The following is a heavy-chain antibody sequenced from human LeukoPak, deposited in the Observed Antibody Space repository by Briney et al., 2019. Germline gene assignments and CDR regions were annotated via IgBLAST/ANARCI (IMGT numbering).Heavy chain of an antibody. CDR3: AKDPHAYYYDSSGSTDY. V-gene: IGHV3-23*01. D-gene: IGHD3-22*01. CDR2: ISGSGGST. CDR1: GFTFSSYA. Sequence: GGSLRLSCAASGFTFSSYAMSWVRQAPGKGLEWVSAISGSGGSTYYADSVKGRFTISRDNSKNTLYLQMDSLRAEDTAVYYCAKDPHAYYYDSSGSTDYWGQGTLVTVSS. J-gene: IGHJ4*02.